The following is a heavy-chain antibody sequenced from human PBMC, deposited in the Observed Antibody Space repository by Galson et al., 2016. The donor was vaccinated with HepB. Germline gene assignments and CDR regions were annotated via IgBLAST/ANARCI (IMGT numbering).Heavy chain of an antibody. CDR2: IRSKTDGGTT. CDR1: GFTFSNAW. J-gene: IGHJ6*03. D-gene: IGHD1/OR15-1a*01. V-gene: IGHV3-15*01. CDR3: STGVNKPSSYYMDV. Sequence: SLRLSCAASGFTFSNAWMNWVRQAPGKGLEWVGHIRSKTDGGTTAYAAPVKGRFTIPRDDSKETRYLLMHSLQTEDTAVYYCSTGVNKPSSYYMDVWGKGTPVTVSS.